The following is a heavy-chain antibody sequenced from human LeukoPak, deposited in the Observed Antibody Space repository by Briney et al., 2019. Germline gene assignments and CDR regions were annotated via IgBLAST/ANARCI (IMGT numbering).Heavy chain of an antibody. CDR2: IYTSGST. V-gene: IGHV4-4*02. D-gene: IGHD2-15*01. J-gene: IGHJ4*02. CDR3: ARVSADCSGGSCYGFSLGS. Sequence: SGTLSLTCAVSGGSISSSNWWSWVRQPPGKGLEWIGRIYTSGSTNYNPSLKSRVTISVDTSKNQFSLKLSSVTAADTAVYYCARVSADCSGGSCYGFSLGSWGQGTLVTVSS. CDR1: GGSISSSNW.